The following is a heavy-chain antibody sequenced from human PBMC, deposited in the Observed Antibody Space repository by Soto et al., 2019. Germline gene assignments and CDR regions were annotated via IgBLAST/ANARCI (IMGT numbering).Heavy chain of an antibody. V-gene: IGHV1-18*01. D-gene: IGHD3-22*01. CDR1: GYDFTTYA. Sequence: ASVKVSCKASGYDFTTYALSWVRQAPGQGLEWLGWIGTYNLNTRYAQKLQGRVTMTADTSTSTAYMELSSLRSEDTAVYYCAREVRYYDSSGYYEGYWGQGTLVTVSS. CDR3: AREVRYYDSSGYYEGY. CDR2: IGTYNLNT. J-gene: IGHJ4*02.